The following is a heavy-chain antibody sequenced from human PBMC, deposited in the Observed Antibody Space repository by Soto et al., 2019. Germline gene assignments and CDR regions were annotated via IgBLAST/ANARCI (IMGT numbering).Heavy chain of an antibody. V-gene: IGHV3-7*05. CDR1: GFTLSAYW. CDR3: ARDVSPGSSSLYLDAFDI. D-gene: IGHD6-13*01. J-gene: IGHJ3*02. CDR2: INRDGSKK. Sequence: EVQLEESGGDLVQPGGSLRLSCAASGFTLSAYWMTWVRQAPGKGLEWVANINRDGSKKSYLASVRGRFTISRYNVGNSLYVLMASLRADDTALYYCARDVSPGSSSLYLDAFDIWGQGTMVTVSS.